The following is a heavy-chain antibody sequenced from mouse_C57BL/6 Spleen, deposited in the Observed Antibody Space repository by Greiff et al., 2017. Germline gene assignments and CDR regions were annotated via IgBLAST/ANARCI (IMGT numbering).Heavy chain of an antibody. CDR3: ARYYYGSPEDAMDY. V-gene: IGHV1-54*01. J-gene: IGHJ4*01. CDR2: INPGSGGT. D-gene: IGHD1-1*01. Sequence: QVQLQQSGAELVRPGTSVKVSCKASGYAFTNYLIEWVKQRPGQGLEWIGVINPGSGGTNYNEKFKGKATLTADKSSSTAYMQLSSLTSEDSAVYCCARYYYGSPEDAMDYWGQGTSVTVSS. CDR1: GYAFTNYL.